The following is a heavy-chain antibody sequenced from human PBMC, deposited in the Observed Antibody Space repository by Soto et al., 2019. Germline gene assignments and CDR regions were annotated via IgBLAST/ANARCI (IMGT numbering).Heavy chain of an antibody. CDR2: ISGSGGST. CDR3: AKGNRSGGYSSADC. Sequence: GGSLRLSCEASGFTFSSYAMSRVRQAPGKGLEWVSAISGSGGSTYYADSVKGRFTISRDNSNNTLYLQMNSLRAEDTAVYYCAKGNRSGGYSSADCWGQGTLVTVAA. V-gene: IGHV3-23*01. CDR1: GFTFSSYA. J-gene: IGHJ4*02. D-gene: IGHD3-22*01.